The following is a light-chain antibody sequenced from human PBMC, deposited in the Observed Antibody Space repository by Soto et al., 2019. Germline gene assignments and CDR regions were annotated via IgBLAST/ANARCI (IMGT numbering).Light chain of an antibody. CDR2: DAS. CDR1: QSVGSY. J-gene: IGKJ1*01. Sequence: EVVLTQSPATLSLSPGERATLSCRASQSVGSYLAWYQHKPGQPPRLLIYDASNRATGLPARFSGSGSWTDFTLTISSLEPEDFAVYYCQQRSNWPPTWTFGQGTKVEIK. V-gene: IGKV3-11*01. CDR3: QQRSNWPPTWT.